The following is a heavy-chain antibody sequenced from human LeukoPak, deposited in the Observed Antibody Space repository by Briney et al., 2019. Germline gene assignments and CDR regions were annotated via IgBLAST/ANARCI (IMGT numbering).Heavy chain of an antibody. CDR3: AREPVLRYFDPTGYYFAY. J-gene: IGHJ4*02. CDR2: VSASGNT. V-gene: IGHV4-4*07. CDR1: GGSTSNSY. D-gene: IGHD3-9*01. Sequence: SETLSLTCTVSGGSTSNSYWSWIRQPAGKGMEWIGRVSASGNTNYNPSLESRVTMSLETSKNQFSLQVTSVTAADTAVYYCAREPVLRYFDPTGYYFAYWGQGTLVTVSS.